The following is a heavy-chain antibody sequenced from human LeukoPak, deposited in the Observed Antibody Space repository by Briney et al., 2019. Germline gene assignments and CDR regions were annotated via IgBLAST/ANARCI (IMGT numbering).Heavy chain of an antibody. V-gene: IGHV3-30*18. Sequence: PGRSLRLSCAASGFTFSSYGMHWVRQAPGKGLEWVAVISYDGSNKYYADFVKGRFTISRDNSKNTLYLQMNSLRAEDTAVYYCAKEADYYGSGSYSTLSYWGQGTLVTVSS. D-gene: IGHD3-10*01. CDR1: GFTFSSYG. J-gene: IGHJ4*02. CDR2: ISYDGSNK. CDR3: AKEADYYGSGSYSTLSY.